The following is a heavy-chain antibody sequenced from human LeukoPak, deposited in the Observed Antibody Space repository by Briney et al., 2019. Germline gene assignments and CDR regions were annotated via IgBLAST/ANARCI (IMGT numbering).Heavy chain of an antibody. D-gene: IGHD5-18*01. J-gene: IGHJ4*02. CDR2: ISSSSSTI. V-gene: IGHV3-48*04. CDR3: ARVHVDTAIALDY. Sequence: GGSLRLSCAASGFTFSSYSMNWVRQAPGKGLEWVSYISSSSSTIYYADSVKGRFTISRDNAKNSLYLQMNSLRAEDTAVYYCARVHVDTAIALDYWGQGTLVTVSS. CDR1: GFTFSSYS.